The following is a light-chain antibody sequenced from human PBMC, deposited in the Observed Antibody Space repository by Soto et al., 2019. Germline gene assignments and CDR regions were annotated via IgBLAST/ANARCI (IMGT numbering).Light chain of an antibody. V-gene: IGKV3-20*01. CDR1: QSVSSSF. Sequence: EIVLTQSPGTLSLSPGERATLSCRASQSVSSSFLAWYQQKPGQAPRLLIYGASSRATGISDRFSGSGSGTDFTLTISRLEPEDFEVYYCQQYGSSPPWTFGQGTKVEIK. CDR3: QQYGSSPPWT. J-gene: IGKJ1*01. CDR2: GAS.